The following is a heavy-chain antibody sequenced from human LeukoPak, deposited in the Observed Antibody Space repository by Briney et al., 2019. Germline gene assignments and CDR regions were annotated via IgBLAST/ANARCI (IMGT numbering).Heavy chain of an antibody. CDR3: AKALTMIVVIGSSRVFDY. CDR2: ISGSGGST. D-gene: IGHD3-22*01. CDR1: GFTFSGYA. V-gene: IGHV3-23*01. J-gene: IGHJ4*02. Sequence: GGSLRLSCAASGFTFSGYAMSWVRQAPGKGLEWVSAISGSGGSTYYADSVKGRFTISRDNSKNTLYLQMNSLRAEDTAVYYCAKALTMIVVIGSSRVFDYWGQGTLVTVSS.